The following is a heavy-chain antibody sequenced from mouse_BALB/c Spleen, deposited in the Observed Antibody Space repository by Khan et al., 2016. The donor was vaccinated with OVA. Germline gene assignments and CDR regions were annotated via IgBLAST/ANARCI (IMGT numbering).Heavy chain of an antibody. D-gene: IGHD1-1*02. CDR1: GYTFTDYA. CDR2: ISTNYGDA. CDR3: GRGGKFAY. Sequence: VQLQESGAELVRPGVSVKISCTASGYTFTDYAMHWVKQRHSKSLEWIGVISTNYGDADYNQKFQGQASMTVDRSSSFVYMELARLTSEDSAIYSSGRGGKFAYWGQGTLVTVSA. J-gene: IGHJ3*01. V-gene: IGHV1S137*01.